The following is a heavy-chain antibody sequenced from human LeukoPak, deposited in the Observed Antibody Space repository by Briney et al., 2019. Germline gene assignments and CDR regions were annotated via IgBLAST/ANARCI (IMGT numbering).Heavy chain of an antibody. CDR1: GFTSSNYY. Sequence: GGSLRLSCAASGFTSSNYYMNWARQVPGKGLEWVSSITGSGDSKYYAESQRGRFTTSRDNAKNSLYLQMNSLRAEDTAVYYCARAPFRDYFGSGTYFDYWGQGTLVTVSS. D-gene: IGHD3-10*01. CDR2: ITGSGDSK. CDR3: ARAPFRDYFGSGTYFDY. J-gene: IGHJ4*02. V-gene: IGHV3-21*01.